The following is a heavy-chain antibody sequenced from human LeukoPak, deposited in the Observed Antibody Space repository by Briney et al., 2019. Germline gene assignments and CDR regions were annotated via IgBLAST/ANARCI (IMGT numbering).Heavy chain of an antibody. V-gene: IGHV4-39*07. Sequence: SETLSLTCTVSGGSISSSSYYWGWIRQPPGKGLEWIGSIYYSGSTYYNPSLKSRVTISVDTSKNQFSLKLSSVTAADTAVYYCARAPNCSSTSCYRGNNWFDPWGQGTLVTVSS. D-gene: IGHD2-2*02. CDR2: IYYSGST. J-gene: IGHJ5*02. CDR3: ARAPNCSSTSCYRGNNWFDP. CDR1: GGSISSSSYY.